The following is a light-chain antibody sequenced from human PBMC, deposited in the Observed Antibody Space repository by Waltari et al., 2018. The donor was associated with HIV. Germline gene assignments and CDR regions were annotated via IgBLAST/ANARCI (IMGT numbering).Light chain of an antibody. CDR1: RSNIGNNT. V-gene: IGLV1-44*01. CDR2: SDD. J-gene: IGLJ7*01. Sequence: QSVLTQPASASGNPGQRVPIPCSGSRSNIGNNTLSWYQQLPVTAPNLLIFSDDQRPSGVHDRFSGSKSGTSASLAISGLQFEDEAVYFCAVWDDSLDGQPVFGGGTLLTV. CDR3: AVWDDSLDGQPV.